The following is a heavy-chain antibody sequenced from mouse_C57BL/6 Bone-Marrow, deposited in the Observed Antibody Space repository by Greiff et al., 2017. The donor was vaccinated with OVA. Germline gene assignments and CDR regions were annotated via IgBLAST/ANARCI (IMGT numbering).Heavy chain of an antibody. CDR2: IWWDDDK. Sequence: VMLVESGPGILQPSQTLSLTCSFSGFSLSTFGMGVGWIRQPSGKGLEWLAHIWWDDDKYYNPALKSRLTISKDTSKNQVFLKIANVDTADTATYYCARMVDGYYYFDYWGQGTTLTVSS. D-gene: IGHD2-3*01. J-gene: IGHJ2*01. CDR3: ARMVDGYYYFDY. V-gene: IGHV8-8*01. CDR1: GFSLSTFGMG.